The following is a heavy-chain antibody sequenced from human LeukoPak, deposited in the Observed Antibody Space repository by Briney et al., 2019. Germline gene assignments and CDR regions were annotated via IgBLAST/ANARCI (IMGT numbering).Heavy chain of an antibody. CDR2: IKGDGSST. J-gene: IGHJ4*02. CDR1: GFTFSSYW. V-gene: IGHV3-74*01. CDR3: ARDGYSFGHDFDY. D-gene: IGHD5-18*01. Sequence: GGSLRLSCAASGFTFSSYWMHWVRHTPGKGLVWVSRIKGDGSSTSYADSVKGRFTISRDNAKNTLYLQMDSLRAEDTAVYYCARDGYSFGHDFDYWGQGTLVTVSS.